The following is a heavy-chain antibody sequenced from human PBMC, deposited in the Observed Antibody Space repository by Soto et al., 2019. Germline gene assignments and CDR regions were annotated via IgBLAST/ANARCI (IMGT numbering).Heavy chain of an antibody. V-gene: IGHV4-34*01. CDR2: INYTGTT. J-gene: IGHJ6*03. CDR1: GGSFSGYS. CDR3: GGCSRASYMDV. D-gene: IGHD2-15*01. Sequence: PSETLSLTCAVNGGSFSGYSWTWIRQAPGKGLDWIGEINYTGTTNYSPSLKSRVTLSVDTSKNQFSLELSSVSAADTAVYYWGGCSRASYMDVWGKGTTVTVSS.